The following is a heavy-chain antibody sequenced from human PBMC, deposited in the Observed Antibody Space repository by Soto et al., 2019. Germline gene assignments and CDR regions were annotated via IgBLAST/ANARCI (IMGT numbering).Heavy chain of an antibody. CDR2: ITDSGGRT. J-gene: IGHJ4*02. CDR3: ARHRERTGGTSSARDF. CDR1: GFTFSSYA. Sequence: GGSLRLSCAASGFTFSSYAMSWVRQAPGKGLEWVSSITDSGGRTFYADSVKGRFTISRDQSKNTLSLQMSSLRAEDTAVYYCARHRERTGGTSSARDFWGQGTLVTVSS. V-gene: IGHV3-23*01. D-gene: IGHD2-8*02.